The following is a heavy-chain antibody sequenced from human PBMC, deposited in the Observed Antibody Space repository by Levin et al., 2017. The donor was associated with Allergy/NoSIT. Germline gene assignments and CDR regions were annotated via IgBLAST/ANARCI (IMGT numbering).Heavy chain of an antibody. D-gene: IGHD6-19*01. CDR3: ARWYSSGWYYFDY. CDR1: GFTFSSYS. Sequence: GESLKISCAASGFTFSSYSMNWVRQAPGKGLEWVSSISSSSSYIYYADSVKGRFTISRDNAKNSLYLQMNSLRAEDTAVYYCARWYSSGWYYFDYWGQGTLVTVSS. J-gene: IGHJ4*02. CDR2: ISSSSSYI. V-gene: IGHV3-21*01.